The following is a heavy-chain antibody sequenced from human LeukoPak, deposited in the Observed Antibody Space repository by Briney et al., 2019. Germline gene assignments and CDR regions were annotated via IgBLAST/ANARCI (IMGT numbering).Heavy chain of an antibody. V-gene: IGHV3-74*01. D-gene: IGHD3-9*01. J-gene: IGHJ4*02. Sequence: GGSLRLSCAASGFTFSSYWMHWVRQAPGKGLVWVSRINSDGSSTSYADSVKGRFTISRDNAKNTLYLQMNSLRAEDTAVYYCARRGYDILTGTPYFDYWGQGTLVTVSS. CDR2: INSDGSST. CDR3: ARRGYDILTGTPYFDY. CDR1: GFTFSSYW.